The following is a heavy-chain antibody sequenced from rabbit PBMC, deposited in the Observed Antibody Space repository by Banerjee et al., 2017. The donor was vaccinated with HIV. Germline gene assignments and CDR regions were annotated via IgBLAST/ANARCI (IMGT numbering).Heavy chain of an antibody. V-gene: IGHV1S45*01. CDR3: ARGVGGGSGFDGAKL. CDR1: GFDFSVYYM. J-gene: IGHJ4*01. D-gene: IGHD3-1*01. CDR2: INTSSGNT. Sequence: QEQLEESGGGLVQPGGSLKLSCKTSGFDFSVYYMTWVRQAPGKGLEWIACINTSSGNTVYASWAKGRFTISKTSSTTVTLQMTSLTAADTATHFCARGVGGGSGFDGAKLWGPGTLVTVS.